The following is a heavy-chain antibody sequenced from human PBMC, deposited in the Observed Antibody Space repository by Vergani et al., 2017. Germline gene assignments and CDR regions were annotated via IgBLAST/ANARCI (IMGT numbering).Heavy chain of an antibody. V-gene: IGHV4-38-2*01. Sequence: QVHLQESGPGLVKPSETLSLTCRVSNYSIGRDYFWGWIRRSPGKGLEYIASIYHGGMTYYNPSLKSRATISIDMSENVISCRLTSVTAADTALYHCAIHGGSGNYSHLFDSWGQGTLVIVSS. J-gene: IGHJ4*02. CDR3: AIHGGSGNYSHLFDS. D-gene: IGHD3-10*01. CDR2: IYHGGMT. CDR1: NYSIGRDYF.